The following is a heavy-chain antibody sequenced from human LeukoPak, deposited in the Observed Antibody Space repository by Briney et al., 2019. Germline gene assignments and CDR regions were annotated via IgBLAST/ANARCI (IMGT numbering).Heavy chain of an antibody. V-gene: IGHV3-23*01. CDR3: ARDLQGVYSSGWYDFQH. Sequence: PGGSLRLSCAASGFTFSSYAMSCVRQAPGEGLEWGSAISGSGGSTYYADSVKGRFTISRDNSKNTLYLQMNSLRAEDTALYYCARDLQGVYSSGWYDFQHWGQGTLVTVSS. CDR2: ISGSGGST. J-gene: IGHJ1*01. D-gene: IGHD6-13*01. CDR1: GFTFSSYA.